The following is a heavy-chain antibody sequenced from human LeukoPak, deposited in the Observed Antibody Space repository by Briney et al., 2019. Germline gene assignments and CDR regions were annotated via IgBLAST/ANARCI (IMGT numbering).Heavy chain of an antibody. CDR1: GYTFTGYY. Sequence: ASVKVSCKASGYTFTGYYIHWVRQAPGQGLEGMAWINPNSGDTDCAQKLQGRVSMTRDTSISTAYMGLSRLTSDDTAVYYCAILLGATTNFDSWGQGTLVTVSS. J-gene: IGHJ4*02. D-gene: IGHD1-26*01. V-gene: IGHV1-2*02. CDR3: AILLGATTNFDS. CDR2: INPNSGDT.